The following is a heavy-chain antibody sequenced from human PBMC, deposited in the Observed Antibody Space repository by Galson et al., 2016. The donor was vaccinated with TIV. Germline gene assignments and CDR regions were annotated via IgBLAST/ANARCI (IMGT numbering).Heavy chain of an antibody. CDR2: IRYDGDNK. Sequence: SLRLSCAASGFMFSYYGMHWVRQAPGKGLEWVAFIRYDGDNKYYADSVKGRFTISRDNSNSTLYLQMNSPRTDDTAVYYCAKDSLWFGESLYPWYFDYWGQGTLATASS. J-gene: IGHJ4*02. CDR1: GFMFSYYG. V-gene: IGHV3-30*02. D-gene: IGHD3-10*01. CDR3: AKDSLWFGESLYPWYFDY.